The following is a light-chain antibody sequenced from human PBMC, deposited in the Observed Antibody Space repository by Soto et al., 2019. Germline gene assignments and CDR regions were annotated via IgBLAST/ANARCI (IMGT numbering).Light chain of an antibody. V-gene: IGLV2-8*01. CDR1: SSDIGAYNF. CDR2: EVN. Sequence: QSVLTQPPSASGSPGQSVTISCSGSSSDIGAYNFVSWYQQHPGQAPKLMIFEVNQRPSGVPNRFSGSKSGNTASLTVSGLQAEDEADYYCSSFAGDNDVILGGGTKVTVL. CDR3: SSFAGDNDVI. J-gene: IGLJ2*01.